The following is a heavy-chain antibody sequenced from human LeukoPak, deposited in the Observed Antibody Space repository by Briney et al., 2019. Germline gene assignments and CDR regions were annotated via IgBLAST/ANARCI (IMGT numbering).Heavy chain of an antibody. CDR3: ARGYDRHDY. D-gene: IGHD2-2*01. J-gene: IGHJ4*02. CDR1: GYSFTSYW. CDR2: INTNFGDT. Sequence: GESLKISCKGSGYSFTSYWIGWVRQMPGKGLEWMGWINTNFGDTNYAQKFQGRVTMTRDTSITTAYMELKRLRSDDTAVYYCARGYDRHDYWGQGTLVTVSS. V-gene: IGHV1-2*02.